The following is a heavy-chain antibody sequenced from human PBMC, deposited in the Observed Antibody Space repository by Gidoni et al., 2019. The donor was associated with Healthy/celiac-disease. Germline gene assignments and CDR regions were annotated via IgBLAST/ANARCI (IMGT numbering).Heavy chain of an antibody. D-gene: IGHD2-15*01. CDR1: GFTFSDYY. J-gene: IGHJ6*02. CDR3: AREGGCSGGSCYPNRYEHPYYYYYYGMDV. Sequence: VKPGGSLRLSCAASGFTFSDYYMSWIRQAPGQGLEWVSYISSSSSYTNYADSVKGRFTISRDNAKNSLYLQMNSLRAEDTAVYYCAREGGCSGGSCYPNRYEHPYYYYYYGMDVWGQGTTVTVSS. V-gene: IGHV3-11*06. CDR2: ISSSSSYT.